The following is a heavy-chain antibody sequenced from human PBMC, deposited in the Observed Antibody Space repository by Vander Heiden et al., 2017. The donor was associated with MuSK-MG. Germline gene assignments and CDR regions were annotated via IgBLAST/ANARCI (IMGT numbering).Heavy chain of an antibody. Sequence: EVQLVESGGGLVKPGWSLRLSCAASGFPFSSYSMNWVRQAPGKGLEWVSSISSSSSYIYYADSVKGRFAISRDNAKNSLYLQMNSLRAEDTAVYYCARGARGTIDYWGQGTLVTVSS. J-gene: IGHJ4*02. V-gene: IGHV3-21*01. CDR3: ARGARGTIDY. CDR1: GFPFSSYS. D-gene: IGHD3-16*01. CDR2: ISSSSSYI.